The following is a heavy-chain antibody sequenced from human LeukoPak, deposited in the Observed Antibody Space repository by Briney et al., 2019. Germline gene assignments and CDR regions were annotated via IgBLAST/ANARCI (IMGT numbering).Heavy chain of an antibody. V-gene: IGHV3-23*01. CDR2: ISGSGGST. D-gene: IGHD6-19*01. J-gene: IGHJ6*02. CDR3: ARDLVAVAGTYYYYYGMDV. Sequence: GGSLRLSCAASGFTFNNYKMNWVRQAPGKGLEWVSAISGSGGSTYYADSVKGRFTISRDNSKNTLYLQMNSLRAEDTAVYYCARDLVAVAGTYYYYYGMDVWGQGTTVTVSS. CDR1: GFTFNNYK.